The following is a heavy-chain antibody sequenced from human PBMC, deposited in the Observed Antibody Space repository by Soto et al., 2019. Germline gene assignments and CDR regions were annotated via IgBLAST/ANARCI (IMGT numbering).Heavy chain of an antibody. V-gene: IGHV3-23*01. CDR2: ISGSGGTT. CDR1: GFSFSSYA. Sequence: EVQLLESGGGLVQPGGSLRLSCVGSGFSFSSYAMNWVRQAPGQGLEWVSGISGSGGTTFYADSVKGRFTISRDNSKNTLYLHMNSLRAEDTAVYYCAKDLGYTSSWYYALHIWGQGTMVTVSS. CDR3: AKDLGYTSSWYYALHI. J-gene: IGHJ3*02. D-gene: IGHD6-13*01.